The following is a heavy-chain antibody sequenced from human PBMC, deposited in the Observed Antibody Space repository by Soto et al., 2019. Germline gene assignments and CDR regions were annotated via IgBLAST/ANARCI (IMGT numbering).Heavy chain of an antibody. CDR3: SSWGSGQTNAY. J-gene: IGHJ4*02. D-gene: IGHD3-10*01. Sequence: GGSLRLSCAASGLTFSGSAMHCVRQASGKGLEWFVRIRGKANSYAKAYAASVKGRFTISRDDSKNTAYLQMNSLKTEDTAVYYCSSWGSGQTNAYWGQGTLVTVSS. V-gene: IGHV3-73*01. CDR1: GLTFSGSA. CDR2: IRGKANSYAK.